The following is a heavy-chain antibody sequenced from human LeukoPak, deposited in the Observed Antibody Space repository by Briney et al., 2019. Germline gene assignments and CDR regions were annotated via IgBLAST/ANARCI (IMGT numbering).Heavy chain of an antibody. J-gene: IGHJ6*03. V-gene: IGHV1-2*06. CDR2: INPNSGGT. Sequence: ASVKVSCKASGYTFTGYYMHWVRQAPGQGLEWMGRINPNSGGTNYAQKFQGRVTMTRDPSISTAYMELSRLRSDDTAVYYCARDTVVVVDDYYYYYMDVWGKGTTVTVSS. D-gene: IGHD2-15*01. CDR3: ARDTVVVVDDYYYYYMDV. CDR1: GYTFTGYY.